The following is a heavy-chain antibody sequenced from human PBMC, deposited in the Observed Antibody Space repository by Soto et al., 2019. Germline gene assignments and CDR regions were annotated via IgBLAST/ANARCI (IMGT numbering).Heavy chain of an antibody. D-gene: IGHD1-26*01. Sequence: SETLSLTCTVSGVSITSNAYYWGWIRQPPGKGLEWLGYIYYSGSASYNPPLKSRVTMSVDTSKNQFSLKLSSVTAADTAVYYCARRPKRGSYSWCFDYWGQGTLVTVSS. CDR3: ARRPKRGSYSWCFDY. V-gene: IGHV4-39*01. CDR2: IYYSGSA. J-gene: IGHJ4*02. CDR1: GVSITSNAYY.